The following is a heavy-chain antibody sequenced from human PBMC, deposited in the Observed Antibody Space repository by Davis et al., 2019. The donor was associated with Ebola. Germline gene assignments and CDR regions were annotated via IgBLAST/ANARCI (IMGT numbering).Heavy chain of an antibody. Sequence: ASVKVSCKASGYTFTSYYMHWVRQAPGQGLEWMGIINPSGGSTSYAQKFQGRVTMTRDTSTSTGYMELSSLTSEDTAVYYCARNPPENGYYFYYMDVWGEGTTVTVSS. D-gene: IGHD2-8*01. V-gene: IGHV1-46*01. J-gene: IGHJ6*03. CDR3: ARNPPENGYYFYYMDV. CDR2: INPSGGST. CDR1: GYTFTSYY.